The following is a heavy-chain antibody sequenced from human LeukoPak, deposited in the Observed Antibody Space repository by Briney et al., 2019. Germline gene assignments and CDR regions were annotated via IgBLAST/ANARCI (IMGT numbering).Heavy chain of an antibody. Sequence: GGSLRLSCAASGFTFSSYGMHWVRQAPGKGLESVAFIHYDGSNNYYADSVKGRFTLSRDNSKNTLYLQMNSLRAEDTAVYYCARRSGIAVAGAFDYWGQGTLVTVSS. V-gene: IGHV3-30*02. D-gene: IGHD6-19*01. CDR1: GFTFSSYG. J-gene: IGHJ4*02. CDR2: IHYDGSNN. CDR3: ARRSGIAVAGAFDY.